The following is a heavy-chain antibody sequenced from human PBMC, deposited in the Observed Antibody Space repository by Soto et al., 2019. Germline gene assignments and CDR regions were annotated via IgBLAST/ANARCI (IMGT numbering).Heavy chain of an antibody. CDR2: FIPIFGIA. CDR3: ANHPGDCRGTNCYVLAY. CDR1: GGTFRSYT. V-gene: IGHV1-69*02. D-gene: IGHD2-2*01. J-gene: IGHJ4*02. Sequence: QVQLVQSGAEVKKPGSSVKVSCKASGGTFRSYTINWVRQAPGQGLEWMGRFIPIFGIANYAQNFQGRATSRADKSTSTANMKLSSLRSGVTAVYYCANHPGDCRGTNCYVLAYWGQGTLVTVFS.